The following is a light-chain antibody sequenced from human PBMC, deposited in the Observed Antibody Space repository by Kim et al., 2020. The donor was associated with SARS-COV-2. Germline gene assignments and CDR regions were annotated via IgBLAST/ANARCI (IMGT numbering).Light chain of an antibody. V-gene: IGLV3-19*01. CDR2: GKN. Sequence: SSELTQDPAVSVALGQTVRITCQGDSLRSYYASWYQQKPGQAPVLVIYGKNNRPSGIPDRFSGSSSGNTAPLTITGAPAEDEAAYYCNSRDSSGNHPDVF. J-gene: IGLJ1*01. CDR3: NSRDSSGNHPDV. CDR1: SLRSYY.